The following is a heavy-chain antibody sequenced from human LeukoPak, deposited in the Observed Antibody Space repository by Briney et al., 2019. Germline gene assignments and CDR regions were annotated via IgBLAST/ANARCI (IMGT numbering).Heavy chain of an antibody. Sequence: SETLSLTCTVSGGSISSSNYYWGWIRQPPGKGLEWVRTIYYSGDSYYNPSLKSRASISVDTSKNRFSLNMNSLTAEDTAVYFCATHDNIIMLPTAHGFDYWGQGALVTVSS. D-gene: IGHD2-21*02. V-gene: IGHV4-39*01. CDR2: IYYSGDS. CDR1: GGSISSSNYY. CDR3: ATHDNIIMLPTAHGFDY. J-gene: IGHJ4*02.